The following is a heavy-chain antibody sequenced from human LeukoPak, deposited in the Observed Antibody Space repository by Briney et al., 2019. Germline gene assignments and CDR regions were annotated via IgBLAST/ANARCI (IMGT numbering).Heavy chain of an antibody. V-gene: IGHV3-23*01. D-gene: IGHD5-24*01. CDR3: SKRGGYIGLC. CDR1: GFTFSSYA. CDR2: IGGSGGST. J-gene: IGHJ4*02. Sequence: PGGSLRLSCAASGFTFSSYAMSWVRQAPPKGLEWVSAIGGSGGSTYYAASAQGRFTISRDNSKNTLYPQMNSLGAEYTAVFFCSKRGGYIGLCRGQGTMVTVSS.